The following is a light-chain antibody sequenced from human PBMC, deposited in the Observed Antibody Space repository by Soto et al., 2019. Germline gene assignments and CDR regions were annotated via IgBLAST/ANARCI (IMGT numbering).Light chain of an antibody. J-gene: IGKJ1*01. CDR2: KAS. V-gene: IGKV1-5*03. Sequence: DIQMTQSPSTLSASVGDRVTITCRASQSISSWLAWYQQKPGKPTKLLIYKASTLKSGVPSRFGGGGSGTESTLIISSLQPDDFATYYCQHYNTYSEAFGQGTKVDIK. CDR3: QHYNTYSEA. CDR1: QSISSW.